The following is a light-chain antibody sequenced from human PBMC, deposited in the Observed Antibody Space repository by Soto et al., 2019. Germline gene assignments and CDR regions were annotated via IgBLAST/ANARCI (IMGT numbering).Light chain of an antibody. J-gene: IGKJ4*01. CDR1: QGVSSSY. CDR3: QHYRTS. Sequence: EIVLTQSPGTLSLSPGERATLSCRASQGVSSSYLAWYQQKPGQPPRLLIYGASSRATGIPDRVSGSGSGTDFTRTITRLEPEDFAVYYCQHYRTSFGGGTKVEIK. CDR2: GAS. V-gene: IGKV3-20*01.